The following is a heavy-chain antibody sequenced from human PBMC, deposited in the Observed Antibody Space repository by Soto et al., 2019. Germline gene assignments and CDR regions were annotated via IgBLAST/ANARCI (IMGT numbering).Heavy chain of an antibody. CDR1: GFTFSSYA. CDR2: IAYDGSNK. J-gene: IGHJ4*02. CDR3: ARALLWFGEAFDY. Sequence: LXLSCATSGFTFSSYAMHWVRQAPGKRLEWLAVIAYDGSNKYYADSVKGRFTISRDNSKNTLYLQMNRLRAEDTAVYCGARALLWFGEAFDYWGQGSLVTVSS. D-gene: IGHD3-10*01. V-gene: IGHV3-30-3*01.